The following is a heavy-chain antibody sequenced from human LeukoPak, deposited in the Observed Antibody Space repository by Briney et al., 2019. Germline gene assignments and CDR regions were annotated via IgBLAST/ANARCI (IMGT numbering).Heavy chain of an antibody. D-gene: IGHD1-14*01. CDR1: GFTFTRHG. CDR3: ARDITSHYFDY. Sequence: GGSLRLSRSASGFTFTRHGMHWVRQAPGKGLEWVAVIWYDGSDKYYTDSVKGRFTISRDNSRNTLYLQMNSLRVEDTAIYYCARDITSHYFDYCGQGALVTVSS. CDR2: IWYDGSDK. J-gene: IGHJ4*02. V-gene: IGHV3-33*01.